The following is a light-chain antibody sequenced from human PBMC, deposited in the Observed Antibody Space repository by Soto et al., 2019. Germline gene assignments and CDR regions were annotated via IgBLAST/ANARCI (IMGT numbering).Light chain of an antibody. V-gene: IGKV1-5*03. J-gene: IGKJ1*01. Sequence: DIQMTQSPSTLSSSVGDRVTITCRASQSISSWLAWYQQKPGKAPKLLIYKASSLDSGVPSRFSGSGSGTVFTLTISSLQPDDFATYYCQQYNSYSTFGQGTKVEIK. CDR3: QQYNSYST. CDR2: KAS. CDR1: QSISSW.